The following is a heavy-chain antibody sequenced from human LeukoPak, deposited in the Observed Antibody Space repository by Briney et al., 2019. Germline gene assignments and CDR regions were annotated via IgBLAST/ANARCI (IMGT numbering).Heavy chain of an antibody. CDR2: ISYDANDK. J-gene: IGHJ4*02. V-gene: IGHV3-30*03. Sequence: GRSLRLSCAASGFTFSSYGMHWVRQAPGKGLEWVAVISYDANDKYYADSVKGRFTISRDNSKNTLYLQMNNLRAEDTAVYYCARDVSVVVLSSTPTQIDYWGQGTLVTVSS. CDR1: GFTFSSYG. D-gene: IGHD3-22*01. CDR3: ARDVSVVVLSSTPTQIDY.